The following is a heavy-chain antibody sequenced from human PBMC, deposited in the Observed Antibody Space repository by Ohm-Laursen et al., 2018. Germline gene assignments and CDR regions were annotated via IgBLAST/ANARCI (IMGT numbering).Heavy chain of an antibody. V-gene: IGHV3-33*01. CDR3: ARGTADSSGYYPDY. CDR1: GFSFRSYG. J-gene: IGHJ4*02. CDR2: IWNDGSYK. D-gene: IGHD3-22*01. Sequence: SSLRLSCTASGFSFRSYGMHWVRQAPGKGLEWVALIWNDGSYKYYADSVKGRFTISRDNSKNTLYLQMNSRRAEDTAVYYCARGTADSSGYYPDYWGQGTLVTVSS.